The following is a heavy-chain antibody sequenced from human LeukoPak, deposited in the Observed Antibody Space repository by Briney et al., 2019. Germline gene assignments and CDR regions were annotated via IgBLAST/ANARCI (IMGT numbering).Heavy chain of an antibody. V-gene: IGHV3-30*02. CDR3: AKVRYYDSSGYSEDYYFDY. CDR2: IRYDGSNK. Sequence: GGSLRLSCAASGFTFSSYGMHWVRQAPGKGLEWVAFIRYDGSNKYYADSVKGRFTISRDNSKNTLYLQMNSLRAEDTAVYYCAKVRYYDSSGYSEDYYFDYWGQGTLVTVSS. D-gene: IGHD3-22*01. J-gene: IGHJ4*02. CDR1: GFTFSSYG.